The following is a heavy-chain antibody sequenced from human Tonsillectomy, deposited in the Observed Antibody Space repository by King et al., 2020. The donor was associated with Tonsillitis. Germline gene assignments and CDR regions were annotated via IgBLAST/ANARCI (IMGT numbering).Heavy chain of an antibody. Sequence: QLVQSGGGLVQPGRSLRLSCAASGFTFDDYAMHWVRQAPGKGLEWVSGISWNSGSIGYADSVKGRFTISRDNAKNTLYLQMNSLRAEDTAWYYCAKDMWAGAGMVAAGKGGGFDYWGQGTLVTVSS. CDR3: AKDMWAGAGMVAAGKGGGFDY. V-gene: IGHV3-9*01. CDR2: ISWNSGSI. J-gene: IGHJ4*02. CDR1: GFTFDDYA. D-gene: IGHD6-13*01.